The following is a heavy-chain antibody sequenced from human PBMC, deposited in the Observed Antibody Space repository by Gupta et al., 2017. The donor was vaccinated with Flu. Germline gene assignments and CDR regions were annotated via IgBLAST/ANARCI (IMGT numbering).Heavy chain of an antibody. Sequence: ISYGISWVRQAPGQGLEWMGWISDYNGKTNLAQKLQGRVIMTKDTSSSNADMEPTRRTSDDTAVYYCARHCVWSAYYCDYWGQGTLVTVSS. CDR2: ISDYNGKT. CDR1: ISYG. V-gene: IGHV1-18*01. CDR3: ARHCVWSAYYCDY. D-gene: IGHD3-3*01. J-gene: IGHJ4*02.